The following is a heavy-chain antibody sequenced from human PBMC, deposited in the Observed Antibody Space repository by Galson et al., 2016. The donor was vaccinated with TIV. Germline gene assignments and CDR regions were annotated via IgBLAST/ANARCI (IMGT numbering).Heavy chain of an antibody. J-gene: IGHJ3*02. CDR2: ISSTGNYM. Sequence: SLRLSCAASGFTFSTFAMNWVRQAPGKGLEWVASISSTGNYMYYAESLKGRFTISRDNAEDSLYLHIHNLRADDTALYYCARRGNYLSDAFDIWGQGTMVTVSS. CDR3: ARRGNYLSDAFDI. V-gene: IGHV3-21*06. CDR1: GFTFSTFA. D-gene: IGHD1-7*01.